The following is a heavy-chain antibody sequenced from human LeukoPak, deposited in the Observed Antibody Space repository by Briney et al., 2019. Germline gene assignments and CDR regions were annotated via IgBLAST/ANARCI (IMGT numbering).Heavy chain of an antibody. J-gene: IGHJ3*02. V-gene: IGHV3-48*03. D-gene: IGHD2-15*01. CDR2: ISSSGSTI. CDR1: GFTFSSYE. Sequence: PGGSLRLSCAASGFTFSSYEMNWVRQAPGKGLEWVSYISSSGSTIYYADSVKGRFTISRDNAKNSLYLQMNSLRAEDTAVYYCARDLRSRLGYCSGGSCYRVSAFDIWGQGTMVTVSS. CDR3: ARDLRSRLGYCSGGSCYRVSAFDI.